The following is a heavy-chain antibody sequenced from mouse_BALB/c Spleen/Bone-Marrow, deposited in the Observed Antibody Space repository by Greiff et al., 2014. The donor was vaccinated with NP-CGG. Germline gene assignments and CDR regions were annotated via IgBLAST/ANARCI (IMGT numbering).Heavy chain of an antibody. CDR3: ARQEFAIYWYFDV. CDR2: IDPANGNT. CDR1: GFNIKDTY. V-gene: IGHV14-3*02. Sequence: EVMLVESGAELVKPGASVKLSCSASGFNIKDTYMHWVKQGPEQGLEWIGRIDPANGNTKYDPKFQDKATITADTSSNTVDLQLSSLTFEDTAVYYCARQEFAIYWYFDVWGAGTTVPVSS. D-gene: IGHD1-3*01. J-gene: IGHJ1*01.